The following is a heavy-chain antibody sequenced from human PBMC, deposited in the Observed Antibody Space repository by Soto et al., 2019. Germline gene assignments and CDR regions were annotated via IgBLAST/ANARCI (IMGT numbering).Heavy chain of an antibody. CDR1: GGRFTTYA. Sequence: QVQLVQSGAEVRKPGSSVRVSCKASGGRFTTYAFNWMRQAPGQGLEWLGGIITFFGAAMYAQKFQGRVTITAGELMTTAYVELSDLRAEDTAVYYCARGGKERFRGAGMDVWGQGTTVTVSS. CDR3: ARGGKERFRGAGMDV. J-gene: IGHJ6*02. D-gene: IGHD1-1*01. CDR2: IITFFGAA. V-gene: IGHV1-69*01.